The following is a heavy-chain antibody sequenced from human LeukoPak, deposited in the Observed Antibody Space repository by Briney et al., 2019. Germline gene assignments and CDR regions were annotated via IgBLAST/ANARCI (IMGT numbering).Heavy chain of an antibody. D-gene: IGHD6-13*01. CDR3: ARWGNSNWWEHLGDY. CDR2: ISTLNGNT. Sequence: GASVKVSCKASGYTFTSYGISWVRQAPGQGLEWMGWISTLNGNTHYTQKLQGRVTMTTDPSTSTAYMELRSLRSDDTAVYYCARWGNSNWWEHLGDYWGQGTLVTVSS. CDR1: GYTFTSYG. J-gene: IGHJ4*02. V-gene: IGHV1-18*01.